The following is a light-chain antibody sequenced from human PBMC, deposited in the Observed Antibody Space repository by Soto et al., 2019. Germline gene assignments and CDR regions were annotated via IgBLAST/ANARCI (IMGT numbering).Light chain of an antibody. CDR3: GTWDSSLSAGV. CDR2: ENN. Sequence: QAVVTQPPSVSAAPGQKVTLSCSGSSSNIGNNYVSWYQQLPGTAPKLLIYENNKRPSGIPDRFSGSKSGTSTTLGITGLQTGDEADYYCGTWDSSLSAGVFGGGTQLTVL. CDR1: SSNIGNNY. J-gene: IGLJ3*02. V-gene: IGLV1-51*02.